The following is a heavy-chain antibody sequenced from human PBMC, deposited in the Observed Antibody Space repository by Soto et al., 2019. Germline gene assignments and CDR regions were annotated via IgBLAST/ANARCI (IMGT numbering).Heavy chain of an antibody. CDR2: INAGNGNT. Sequence: ASVKVSCKASGYTFTSYAMHWVRQAPGQRLEWMGWINAGNGNTKYSQKFQGRVTITRDTSASTAYMELSSLRSEDTAVYYCARGITITTTLDYWGQGTLVTVSS. J-gene: IGHJ4*02. CDR1: GYTFTSYA. D-gene: IGHD3-3*01. CDR3: ARGITITTTLDY. V-gene: IGHV1-3*01.